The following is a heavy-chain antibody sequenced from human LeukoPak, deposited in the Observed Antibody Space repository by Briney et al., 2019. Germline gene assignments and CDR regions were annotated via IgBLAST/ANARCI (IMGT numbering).Heavy chain of an antibody. CDR3: TARYLKVAYCTYYCGMDV. CDR1: GLSFSNAW. V-gene: IGHV3-15*07. CDR2: IRTKTDGGTA. J-gene: IGHJ6*02. D-gene: IGHD3-10*01. Sequence: GGSLRLSCAASGLSFSNAWMNWVRQAPGKGLEWVGRIRTKTDGGTADYAAPVQGRVTISRDDSKTTLYLEMNNLKIGDTAVYYCTARYLKVAYCTYYCGMDVWGQGATVTVSS.